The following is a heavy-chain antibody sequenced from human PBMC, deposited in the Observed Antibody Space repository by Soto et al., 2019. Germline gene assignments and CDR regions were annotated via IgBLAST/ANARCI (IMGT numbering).Heavy chain of an antibody. Sequence: SETLSLTCTVSGDSVNSNNVYWGWVRQPPGRRLEFIGNVYYSGITYYNPAFESRVTISVDTSKNQFSLRLTSVTAADTAVYYCACSPMTTVTTGLFDYWGQGTLVTVSS. J-gene: IGHJ4*02. V-gene: IGHV4-39*01. D-gene: IGHD4-17*01. CDR3: ACSPMTTVTTGLFDY. CDR1: GDSVNSNNVY. CDR2: VYYSGIT.